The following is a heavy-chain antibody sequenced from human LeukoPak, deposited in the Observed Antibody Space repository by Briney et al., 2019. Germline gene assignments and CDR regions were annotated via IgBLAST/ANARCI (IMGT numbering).Heavy chain of an antibody. Sequence: SETLSLTRTVSGGSISSYYWSWIRQPPGKGLEWIGYIYYSGSTNYNPSLKSRVTISVDTSKNQFSLKLSSVTAADTAVYYCARHVGYYDSLDIWGQGTMVTVSS. CDR3: ARHVGYYDSLDI. CDR2: IYYSGST. CDR1: GGSISSYY. J-gene: IGHJ3*02. D-gene: IGHD3-22*01. V-gene: IGHV4-59*08.